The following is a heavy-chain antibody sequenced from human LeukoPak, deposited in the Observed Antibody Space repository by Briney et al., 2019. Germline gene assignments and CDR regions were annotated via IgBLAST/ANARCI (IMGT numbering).Heavy chain of an antibody. CDR2: ISSRGTYI. J-gene: IGHJ6*02. Sequence: GGSLRLSCAASGFTFGTYSMNWVRQAPGKGLEWVSSISSRGTYIYYADSVKGRFTISRDNAKDSLYLQMNSLRAEDTAVYYCARPPIAVTGTSGLYYGLDVWGQGTTVAVSS. CDR1: GFTFGTYS. V-gene: IGHV3-21*06. D-gene: IGHD6-19*01. CDR3: ARPPIAVTGTSGLYYGLDV.